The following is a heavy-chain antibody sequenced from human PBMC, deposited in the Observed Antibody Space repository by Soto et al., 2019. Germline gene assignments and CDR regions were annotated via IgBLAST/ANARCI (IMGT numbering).Heavy chain of an antibody. Sequence: SVKVSCKASGGTFSSYAISWVRQAPGQGLEWMGGIIPIFGTANYAQKFQGRVTITADESTSTAYMELSSLRSEDTAVYYCARGTLYYYASSGYPPFDIWGQGTMVTVSS. D-gene: IGHD3-22*01. J-gene: IGHJ3*02. V-gene: IGHV1-69*13. CDR2: IIPIFGTA. CDR3: ARGTLYYYASSGYPPFDI. CDR1: GGTFSSYA.